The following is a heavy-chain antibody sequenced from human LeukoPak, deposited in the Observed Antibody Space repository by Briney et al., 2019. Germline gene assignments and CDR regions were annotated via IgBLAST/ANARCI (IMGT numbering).Heavy chain of an antibody. CDR2: ITSSSSYT. J-gene: IGHJ5*02. CDR3: ARDLRGIAAA. V-gene: IGHV3-21*01. CDR1: GFTFSDYN. D-gene: IGHD6-13*01. Sequence: PGGSLRLSCAASGFTFSDYNMNWVRQAPGKGLEWLSSITSSSSYTYYADSVKGRFTISRDNARDSLFLQMNSLRAEDTAVYYCARDLRGIAAAWGQGTLVTVSS.